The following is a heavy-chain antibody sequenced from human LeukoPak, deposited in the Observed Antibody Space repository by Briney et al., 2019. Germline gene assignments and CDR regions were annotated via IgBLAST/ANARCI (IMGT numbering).Heavy chain of an antibody. CDR2: IWSDGSNE. Sequence: GGSMRLSCAASEFTFSNYDMHWVRQAPGKGLEWVAVIWSDGSNEYYADSVKGRFTISRDNSKNTVFLQMNSLRAEDTAVYYCARDSGSGWIYLDYWGQGTLVTVSS. D-gene: IGHD6-19*01. CDR3: ARDSGSGWIYLDY. V-gene: IGHV3-33*01. CDR1: EFTFSNYD. J-gene: IGHJ4*02.